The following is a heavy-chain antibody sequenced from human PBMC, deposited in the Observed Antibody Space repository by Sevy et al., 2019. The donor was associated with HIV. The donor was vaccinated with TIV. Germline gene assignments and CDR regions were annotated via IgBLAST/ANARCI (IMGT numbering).Heavy chain of an antibody. CDR3: ARGPLRYCTSTSCYEGDYYYYGMDV. Sequence: GGSLRLSCAASGFTFSNYGIHWARQPPGKGLEWVAVIWSDGNKKYYAHSVKGRFTISRDNSKNTLFLQMNSLRAEDTAVYYCARGPLRYCTSTSCYEGDYYYYGMDVWGQGTTVTVSS. CDR1: GFTFSNYG. CDR2: IWSDGNKK. V-gene: IGHV3-33*01. J-gene: IGHJ6*02. D-gene: IGHD2-2*01.